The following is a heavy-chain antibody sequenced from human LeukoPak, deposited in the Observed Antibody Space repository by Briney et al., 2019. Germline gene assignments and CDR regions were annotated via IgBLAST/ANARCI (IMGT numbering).Heavy chain of an antibody. V-gene: IGHV4-30-2*01. J-gene: IGHJ4*02. CDR1: GVSITSDTYC. Sequence: SETLSLTCAVSGVSITSDTYCWSWIRQPPGKGLEWIGEINHSGSTNYNPSLKSRVTISVDTSKNQFSLKLSSVTAADTAVYYWATSRGLRFHFGFYWGQGTLVTVSS. D-gene: IGHD5-12*01. CDR3: ATSRGLRFHFGFY. CDR2: INHSGST.